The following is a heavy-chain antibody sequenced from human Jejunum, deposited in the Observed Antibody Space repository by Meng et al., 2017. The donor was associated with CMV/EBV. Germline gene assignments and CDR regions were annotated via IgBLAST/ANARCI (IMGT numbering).Heavy chain of an antibody. Sequence: VSSNYMNWVRQAPGKGLEWVSVMYSGGSTYYADSVKGRFTISRDDSKNTVYLQMNSLRPDDTAVYYCARDPRHDYVWGRPGALDIWGQGTMVTVSS. D-gene: IGHD3-16*01. CDR3: ARDPRHDYVWGRPGALDI. CDR2: MYSGGST. V-gene: IGHV3-53*05. J-gene: IGHJ3*02. CDR1: VSSNY.